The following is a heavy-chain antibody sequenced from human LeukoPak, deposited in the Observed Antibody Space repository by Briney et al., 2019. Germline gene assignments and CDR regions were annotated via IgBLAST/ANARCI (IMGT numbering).Heavy chain of an antibody. Sequence: LPGGSLRLSCAASGFTFSTYNMNWVRQAPGKGLEWVSFISGSSSTIYYADSVKGRFTISRDNAKNSLYLQMNSLRAEDTAVYYCAGEHYGSGSYNWFDPWGQGTLVTVSS. D-gene: IGHD3-10*01. CDR1: GFTFSTYN. CDR2: ISGSSSTI. CDR3: AGEHYGSGSYNWFDP. V-gene: IGHV3-48*04. J-gene: IGHJ5*02.